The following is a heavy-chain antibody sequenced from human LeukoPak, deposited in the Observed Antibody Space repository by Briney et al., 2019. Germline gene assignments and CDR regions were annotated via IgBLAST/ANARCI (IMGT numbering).Heavy chain of an antibody. CDR1: GGTFSSYA. Sequence: GSSVKVSCKASGGTFSSYAISWVRQAPGQGLEWMGRIIPIFGTANYAQKFQGRVTITTDESTSTAYMELSSLRSEDTAVYYCAGTYYYDSSGYIGDYWGQGTLVTVSS. J-gene: IGHJ4*02. D-gene: IGHD3-22*01. V-gene: IGHV1-69*05. CDR3: AGTYYYDSSGYIGDY. CDR2: IIPIFGTA.